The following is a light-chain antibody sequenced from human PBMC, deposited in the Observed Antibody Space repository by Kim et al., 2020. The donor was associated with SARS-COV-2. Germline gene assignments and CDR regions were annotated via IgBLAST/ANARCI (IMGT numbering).Light chain of an antibody. J-gene: IGKJ5*01. CDR3: QQSYSTPYALGQRSKMKIT. V-gene: IGKV1-39*01. Sequence: SASIGDRVSITCRASQSTSSKLNWYQQKPGKAQDLLIYETTSLKNGVTSRISGSGSRKDITLTISNLQTEDFETYNCQQSYSTPYALGQRSKMKIT. CDR2: ETT. CDR1: QSTSSK.